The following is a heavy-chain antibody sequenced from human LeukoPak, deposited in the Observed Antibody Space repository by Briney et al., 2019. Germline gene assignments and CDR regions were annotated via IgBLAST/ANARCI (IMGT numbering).Heavy chain of an antibody. D-gene: IGHD5-18*01. J-gene: IGHJ4*02. CDR3: AKDRGYSYGSTLDY. V-gene: IGHV3-23*01. CDR1: GFTSSSYA. Sequence: QTGGSLRLSCAASGFTSSSYAMSWVRQAPGKGLEWVSAISGGGGSTYYADSVKGRFAISSDSSKSTLYLQMNSLRAEDTAIYYCAKDRGYSYGSTLDYWGQGTLVAVSS. CDR2: ISGGGGST.